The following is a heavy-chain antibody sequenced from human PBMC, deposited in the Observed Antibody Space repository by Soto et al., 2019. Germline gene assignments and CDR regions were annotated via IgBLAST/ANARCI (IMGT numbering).Heavy chain of an antibody. J-gene: IGHJ6*02. D-gene: IGHD6-6*01. V-gene: IGHV4-31*03. CDR2: IYYSGST. CDR3: AMNLPTSLAAPPTF. CDR1: GGSISSGGYY. Sequence: SETLSLTCTVSGGSISSGGYYWSWIRQHPGKGLEWIGYIYYSGSTYYNPSLKSRVTISVDTSKNQFSLKLSSVTAADTAVYYCAMNLPTSLAAPPTFWGQGTTVTVSS.